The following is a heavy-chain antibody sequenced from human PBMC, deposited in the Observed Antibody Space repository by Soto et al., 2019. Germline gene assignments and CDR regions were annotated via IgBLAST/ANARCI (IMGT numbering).Heavy chain of an antibody. J-gene: IGHJ4*02. CDR2: IYYSGST. CDR1: GGSISSYY. D-gene: IGHD3-10*01. CDR3: ARSRGGYFDY. V-gene: IGHV4-59*01. Sequence: SETLSLTCTVSGGSISSYYWSWIRQPPGKGLEWIGYIYYSGSTNYNPSLKSRVTISVDTSKNQFSLKLSSVTAADTAVYYCARSRGGYFDYWGQRTLVTVSS.